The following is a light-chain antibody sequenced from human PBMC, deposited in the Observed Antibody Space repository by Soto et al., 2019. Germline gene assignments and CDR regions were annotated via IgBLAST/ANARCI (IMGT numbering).Light chain of an antibody. Sequence: EIVMTQSPATLSASPGERATLSCRASQSIGSNLAWYQQTPGQAPRLLIYDASTRATGIPARFSGSGSGTEFTLTISSLQSEDFALYFCQQYNNWPPWTFGQGTKVDIK. V-gene: IGKV3-15*01. CDR2: DAS. CDR1: QSIGSN. J-gene: IGKJ1*01. CDR3: QQYNNWPPWT.